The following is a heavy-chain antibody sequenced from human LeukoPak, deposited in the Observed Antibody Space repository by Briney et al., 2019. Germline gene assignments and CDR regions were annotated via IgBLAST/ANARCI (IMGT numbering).Heavy chain of an antibody. Sequence: SETLSLTCAVYGGSFSGYYWSWIRQPPGKGLEWIGEINHSGSTNYNPSLKSRVTISVDTSKNQFSLRLSSVTAADTAVYCCARARRGSTSSPFRSSIAARNYFDYWGQGTLVTVSS. J-gene: IGHJ4*02. CDR2: INHSGST. CDR1: GGSFSGYY. V-gene: IGHV4-34*01. CDR3: ARARRGSTSSPFRSSIAARNYFDY. D-gene: IGHD6-6*01.